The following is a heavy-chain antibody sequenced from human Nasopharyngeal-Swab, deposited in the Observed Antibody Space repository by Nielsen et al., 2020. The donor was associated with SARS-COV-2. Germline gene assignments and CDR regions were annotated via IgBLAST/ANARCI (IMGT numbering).Heavy chain of an antibody. CDR3: ARDESGGFDY. V-gene: IGHV3-33*01. CDR1: GFTFSTFG. CDR2: IWYDGSKK. D-gene: IGHD3-10*01. J-gene: IGHJ4*02. Sequence: GESLKISCAASGFTFSTFGMHWVRHAPGKGLEWVAVIWYDGSKKYYVDSVKGRFTISRDNSKNTLYLQMNSLRAEDTAVYYCARDESGGFDYWGQGTLVTVSS.